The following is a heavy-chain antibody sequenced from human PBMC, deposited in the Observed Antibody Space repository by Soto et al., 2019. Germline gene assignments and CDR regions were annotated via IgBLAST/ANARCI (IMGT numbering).Heavy chain of an antibody. Sequence: GGSLRLSCAASGFTFSDYAMNWVRQAPGKGLEWVSGISGSGGDTYYADSVNGRFTISRDNSKNTLYLQMSSLRAEDTAVYLCAKGGCSGVSCGWFDPWGQGTLVTVSS. D-gene: IGHD2-15*01. CDR1: GFTFSDYA. J-gene: IGHJ5*02. V-gene: IGHV3-23*01. CDR3: AKGGCSGVSCGWFDP. CDR2: ISGSGGDT.